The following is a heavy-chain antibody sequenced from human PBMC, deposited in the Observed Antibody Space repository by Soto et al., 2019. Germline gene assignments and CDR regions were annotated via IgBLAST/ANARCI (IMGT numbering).Heavy chain of an antibody. CDR2: IHYSGAT. CDR1: GGSSNSYY. Sequence: ETLSLTCIVSGGSSNSYYCIFVRHPPFKGLEWIGYIHYSGATKYRASLNGRLSISVDTSKNQFSLWLNSVTAADTAVYYCARGAYCGTDCFYYFDSWGQGTLVTVSS. V-gene: IGHV4-59*01. D-gene: IGHD2-21*02. CDR3: ARGAYCGTDCFYYFDS. J-gene: IGHJ4*02.